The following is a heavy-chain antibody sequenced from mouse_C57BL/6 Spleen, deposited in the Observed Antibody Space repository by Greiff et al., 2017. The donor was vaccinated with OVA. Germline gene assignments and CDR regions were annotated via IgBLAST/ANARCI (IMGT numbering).Heavy chain of an antibody. CDR2: ISYDGSN. CDR3: ARTIYYYGSSYGGGYFDV. J-gene: IGHJ1*03. V-gene: IGHV3-6*01. Sequence: EVKLQESGPGLVKPSQSLSLTCSVTGYSITSGYYWNWIRQFPGNKLEWMGYISYDGSNNYNPSLKNRISITRDTSKNQFFLKLNSVTTEDTATYYCARTIYYYGSSYGGGYFDVWGTGTTVTVSS. CDR1: GYSITSGYY. D-gene: IGHD1-1*01.